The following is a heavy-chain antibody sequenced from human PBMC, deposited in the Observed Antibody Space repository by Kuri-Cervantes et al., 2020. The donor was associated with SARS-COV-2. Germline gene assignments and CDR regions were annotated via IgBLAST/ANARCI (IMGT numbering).Heavy chain of an antibody. CDR1: GFTFSTYS. CDR2: IGSSSSYI. CDR3: ARLPTVTTPHYYYYYMDV. D-gene: IGHD4-11*01. V-gene: IGHV3-21*01. Sequence: GGSLRLSCAASGFTFSTYSMTWVRQAPGKGLEWVSSIGSSSSYIYYADSVKGRFTISRDNAKNSLYLQMNSLRAEDTAVYYCARLPTVTTPHYYYYYMDVWGKGTTVTVSS. J-gene: IGHJ6*03.